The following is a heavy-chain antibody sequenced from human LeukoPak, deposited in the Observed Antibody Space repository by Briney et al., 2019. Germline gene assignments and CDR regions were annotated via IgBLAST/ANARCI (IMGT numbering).Heavy chain of an antibody. CDR3: ARDFTYYYDSSGRTVY. D-gene: IGHD3-22*01. CDR1: GFTVTSNY. V-gene: IGHV3-21*01. Sequence: GGSLRLSCAASGFTVTSNYMNWVRQAPGKGLEWVSSISSSSSYIYYADSVKGRFTISRDNAKNSLYLQMNSLRAEDTAVYYCARDFTYYYDSSGRTVYWGQGTLVTVSS. CDR2: ISSSSSYI. J-gene: IGHJ4*02.